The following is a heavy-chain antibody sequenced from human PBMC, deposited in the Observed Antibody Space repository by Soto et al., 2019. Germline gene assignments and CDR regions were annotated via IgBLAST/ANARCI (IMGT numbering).Heavy chain of an antibody. D-gene: IGHD2-2*01. Sequence: ASVKVSCKVSGYTLTELSMHWVRQAPGKGLEWMGGFDPEDGETIYSQKFQGRVTITEDTSTGTAYMELSSLRSEDTAVYYCARGCSSTSCPGPFGYWGQGTLVTVSS. J-gene: IGHJ4*02. V-gene: IGHV1-24*01. CDR2: FDPEDGET. CDR3: ARGCSSTSCPGPFGY. CDR1: GYTLTELS.